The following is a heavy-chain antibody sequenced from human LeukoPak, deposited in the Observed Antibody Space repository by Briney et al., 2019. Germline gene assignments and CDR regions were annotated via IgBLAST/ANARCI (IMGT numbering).Heavy chain of an antibody. CDR1: GFTFSSYG. J-gene: IGHJ4*02. Sequence: GRSLRLSCAASGFTFSSYGVHWVRQAPGKGLEWVAVIWYDGSNKYYADSVKGRFTISRDNSKNTLYLQMNSLRAEDTAVYYCARDRYSSGWPDYWGQGTLVTVSS. CDR2: IWYDGSNK. D-gene: IGHD6-19*01. V-gene: IGHV3-33*01. CDR3: ARDRYSSGWPDY.